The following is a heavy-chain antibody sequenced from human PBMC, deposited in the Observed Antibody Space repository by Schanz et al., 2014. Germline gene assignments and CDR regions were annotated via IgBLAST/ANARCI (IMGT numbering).Heavy chain of an antibody. Sequence: QVQLVQSGPEVKEPGASVKVSCKASGYTFTSYGINWVRQAPGQGLEWMGWISAYTNNTNYAQKVQGRVTMTTDTSTGTAYMELRSLRSDDTAVYYCARDRRRYCSTASCLHDNWFDPWGQGTLVTVSS. CDR1: GYTFTSYG. CDR3: ARDRRRYCSTASCLHDNWFDP. CDR2: ISAYTNNT. J-gene: IGHJ5*02. V-gene: IGHV1-18*01. D-gene: IGHD2-2*01.